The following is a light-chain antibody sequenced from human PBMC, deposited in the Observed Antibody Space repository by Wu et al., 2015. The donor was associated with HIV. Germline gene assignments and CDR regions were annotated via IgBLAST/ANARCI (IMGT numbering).Light chain of an antibody. Sequence: DIQMTQSPSTLSASVGDRVTLTCRASQSVYSWLAWYQHKPGKAPKLLTYKASTLESGVPSRFSGSGSGTEFTLTISSLQPDDFATYYCQQYNTYWTFGLGTKVDIK. V-gene: IGKV1-5*03. CDR3: QQYNTYWT. CDR1: QSVYSW. J-gene: IGKJ1*01. CDR2: KAS.